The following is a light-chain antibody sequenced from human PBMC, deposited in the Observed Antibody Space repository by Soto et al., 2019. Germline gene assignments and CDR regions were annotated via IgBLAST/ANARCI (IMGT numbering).Light chain of an antibody. CDR3: QHYGTSLWT. Sequence: EIMLTQSPGTLSLSPGERATLSCRASQSVSSSFLAGYQQKPGQAPRLLIYGASSRATGIPDRFSGSGSGTDFNLTISRLEPEDFAMYLCQHYGTSLWTFGQGTKVEIK. V-gene: IGKV3-20*01. J-gene: IGKJ1*01. CDR1: QSVSSSF. CDR2: GAS.